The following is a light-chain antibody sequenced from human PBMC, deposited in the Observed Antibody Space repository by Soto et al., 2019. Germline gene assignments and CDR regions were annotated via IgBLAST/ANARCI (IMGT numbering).Light chain of an antibody. CDR1: ESVSGSY. J-gene: IGKJ1*01. CDR3: QQYATSPLT. Sequence: EIVLTQSPGTLSLYPGERATLSCRASESVSGSYLAWYQQKAGQAPRLLIYGASSRATGIPDRFSGSGSGTDFTLTISRLDPEDFAVYYCQQYATSPLTFGRGTKVDIK. V-gene: IGKV3-20*01. CDR2: GAS.